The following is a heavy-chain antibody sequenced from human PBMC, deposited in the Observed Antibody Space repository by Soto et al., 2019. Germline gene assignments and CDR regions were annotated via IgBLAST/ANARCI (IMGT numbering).Heavy chain of an antibody. J-gene: IGHJ6*02. V-gene: IGHV4-4*02. D-gene: IGHD4-17*01. Sequence: SVTLCLTCTVASGSISSSSLWSWVRQPPGKGLEWIGDIYHSGSTNYNPSLKSRVTISVDTSKNQFSLKLSSVTAADTAVYYCARYDYGVDYYYYGMDVWGQGTTVTVSS. CDR1: SGSISSSSL. CDR3: ARYDYGVDYYYYGMDV. CDR2: IYHSGST.